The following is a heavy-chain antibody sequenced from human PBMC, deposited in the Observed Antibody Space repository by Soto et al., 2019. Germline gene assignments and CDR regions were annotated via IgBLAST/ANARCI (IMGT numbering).Heavy chain of an antibody. CDR3: ARVWMRGVTPPSTYYGMDV. D-gene: IGHD3-10*01. CDR2: IYYSGST. J-gene: IGHJ6*02. CDR1: GGSISSGGYY. V-gene: IGHV4-31*03. Sequence: SETLSLTCTVSGGSISSGGYYWSWIRQHLGKGLEWIGYIYYSGSTYYNPSLKSRVTRSVDTAKNPFSLKLSSVTAADTAVYYCARVWMRGVTPPSTYYGMDVWGQGTTVTVSS.